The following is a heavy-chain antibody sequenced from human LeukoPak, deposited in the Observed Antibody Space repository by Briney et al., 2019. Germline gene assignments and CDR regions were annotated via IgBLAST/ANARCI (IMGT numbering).Heavy chain of an antibody. D-gene: IGHD3-22*01. Sequence: GGSLRLSCAASGFTFSNYAMHWVRQAPGKGLEWVAFISHDGSNKYYADSVKGRFTISRDNAKNSLYLQMNSLRAEDTAVYYCARGPAYYYDSSGHAFDIWGQGTMVTVSS. J-gene: IGHJ3*02. CDR1: GFTFSNYA. CDR2: ISHDGSNK. V-gene: IGHV3-30-3*01. CDR3: ARGPAYYYDSSGHAFDI.